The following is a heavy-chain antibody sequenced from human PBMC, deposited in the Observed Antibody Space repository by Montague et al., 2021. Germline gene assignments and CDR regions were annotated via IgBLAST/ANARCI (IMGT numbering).Heavy chain of an antibody. Sequence: SLRLSCAASGFSFNVYGMHWVRQAPGKGLEWVVVVGHDGNYEKYADSVRGRFIVSRDNSRTTLYLRLNSLRAEDTAVYYCARDFRVGTYFDYLGQGTLVTVSS. CDR1: GFSFNVYG. CDR2: VGHDGNYE. V-gene: IGHV3-33*01. CDR3: ARDFRVGTYFDY. J-gene: IGHJ4*02. D-gene: IGHD1-26*01.